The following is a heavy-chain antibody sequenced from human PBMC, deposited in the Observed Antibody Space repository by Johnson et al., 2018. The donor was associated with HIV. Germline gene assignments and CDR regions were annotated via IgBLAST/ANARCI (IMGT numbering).Heavy chain of an antibody. V-gene: IGHV3-30*18. Sequence: RQAPGKGLEWVAVISYDGDDKHYGDSVEGRFTIYRDNSKKTLYLQMNSLRPEDTAVYFCAKDAGSGSSWEFAFDIWGQGTKVTVSS. CDR2: ISYDGDDK. J-gene: IGHJ3*02. CDR3: AKDAGSGSSWEFAFDI. D-gene: IGHD3-10*01.